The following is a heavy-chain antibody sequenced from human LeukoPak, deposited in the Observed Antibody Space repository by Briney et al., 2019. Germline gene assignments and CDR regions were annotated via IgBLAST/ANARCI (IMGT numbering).Heavy chain of an antibody. Sequence: PSETLSLTCSLSGGSISSDYWIWIRQPPGKGLEWIGYMYNSGSTNYNPSLKSRVTISVDPSKNQFSLKLSSVTAADTAMYYCARDQGYNFDYWGQGTLVTVSS. J-gene: IGHJ4*02. D-gene: IGHD6-13*01. CDR1: GGSISSDY. V-gene: IGHV4-59*01. CDR2: MYNSGST. CDR3: ARDQGYNFDY.